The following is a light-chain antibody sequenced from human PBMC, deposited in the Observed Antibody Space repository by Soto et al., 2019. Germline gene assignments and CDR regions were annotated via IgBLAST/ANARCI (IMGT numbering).Light chain of an antibody. CDR2: AAS. CDR1: QGLSSN. CDR3: QQYYSYPRT. V-gene: IGKV3-15*01. Sequence: IVVTRSPGTLSLSPGDIATPSCRASQGLSSNLAWYQQKPGQAPRLLIYAASNRATGIPARFSGSGSGTEFTLTISSLQSEDFATYYCQQYYSYPRTFGQGTKVDIK. J-gene: IGKJ1*01.